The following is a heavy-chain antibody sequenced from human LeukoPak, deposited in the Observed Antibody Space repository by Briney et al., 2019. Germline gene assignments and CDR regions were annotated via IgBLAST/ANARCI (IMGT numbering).Heavy chain of an antibody. CDR1: GFTFSSYW. D-gene: IGHD5-12*01. V-gene: IGHV3-7*01. J-gene: IGHJ6*02. CDR3: ARGPFGYDFPFYYYYGMDV. CDR2: IKQDGSEK. Sequence: GGSLRLSCAASGFTFSSYWMSWVRQAPGKGLEWVANIKQDGSEKYYVDSVKGRFTISRDNAKNSLYLQMNSLRAEDTAVYYCARGPFGYDFPFYYYYGMDVWGQGTTVTVSS.